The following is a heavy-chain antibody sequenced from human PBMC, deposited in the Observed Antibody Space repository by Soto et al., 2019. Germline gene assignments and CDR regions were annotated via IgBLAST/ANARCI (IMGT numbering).Heavy chain of an antibody. J-gene: IGHJ5*02. Sequence: QVQLVQSGAEVKKPGSSVKVSCKASGGTFSSYAITWVRQAPGQGLEWMGGIIPIFGTANYAQKFQGRVTITADEYTSTGYVELSSLRSEDTAVYYCARDRGPSSGYYPYWFDPWCHGTLVTVSS. V-gene: IGHV1-69*12. CDR3: ARDRGPSSGYYPYWFDP. CDR1: GGTFSSYA. CDR2: IIPIFGTA. D-gene: IGHD3-22*01.